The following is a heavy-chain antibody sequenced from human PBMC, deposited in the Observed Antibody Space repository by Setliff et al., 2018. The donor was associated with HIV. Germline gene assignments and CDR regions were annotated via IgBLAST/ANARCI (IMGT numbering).Heavy chain of an antibody. V-gene: IGHV4-34*01. CDR2: INHRGIT. D-gene: IGHD6-13*01. J-gene: IGHJ6*02. CDR1: GGSFSGYF. Sequence: SETLSLTCAVYGGSFSGYFWSWFRQPPGRGLEWIGQINHRGITNYSPSLKSRVTISVDTSKNQFSLKLRSVTAADTAVYYCARVVWMAAAGTIDYYYYGMDIWGQGTTVTVSS. CDR3: ARVVWMAAAGTIDYYYYGMDI.